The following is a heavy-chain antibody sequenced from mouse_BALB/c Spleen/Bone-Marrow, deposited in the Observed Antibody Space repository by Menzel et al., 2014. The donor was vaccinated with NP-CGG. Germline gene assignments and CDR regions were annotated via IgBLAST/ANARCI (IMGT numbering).Heavy chain of an antibody. Sequence: VQLQQSGAEPVRPGSSVKISCKASGYAFSSYWMNWVKQRPGQGLEWIGQIYPGDGDTNYNGKFKGKATLTADKSSSTAYMQLSSLTSEDSAVYFCARTGNLAWFAYWGQGTLVTVSA. CDR3: ARTGNLAWFAY. D-gene: IGHD2-1*01. CDR1: GYAFSSYW. CDR2: IYPGDGDT. V-gene: IGHV1-80*01. J-gene: IGHJ3*01.